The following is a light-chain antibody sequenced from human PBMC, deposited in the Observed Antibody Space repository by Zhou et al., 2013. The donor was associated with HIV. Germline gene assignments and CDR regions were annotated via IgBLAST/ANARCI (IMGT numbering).Light chain of an antibody. CDR1: QSVTNTY. CDR3: QQYGGSPLT. Sequence: EIVLTQSPGTLSLSPGERATLSCRASQSVTNTYLAWYQQKPGQAPRLLIYAASSRATGTPDRFSGSGSGTDFTLTISRPEPEDFAVYYCQQYGGSPLTFGGGTKVEMK. V-gene: IGKV3-20*01. CDR2: AAS. J-gene: IGKJ4*01.